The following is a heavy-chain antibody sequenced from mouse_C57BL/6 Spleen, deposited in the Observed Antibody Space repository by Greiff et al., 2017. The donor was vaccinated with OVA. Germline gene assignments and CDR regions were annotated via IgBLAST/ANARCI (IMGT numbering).Heavy chain of an antibody. J-gene: IGHJ3*01. D-gene: IGHD2-4*01. Sequence: VQLQQSGPELVKPGASVKISCKASGYAFSSSWMNWVKQRPGQGLEWIGRIYPGDGDTNYNGKFKGKATLTADKSSSTAYMQLSSLTSEDSAVYFCASLIWGDDDDRAWFAYWGQGTLVTVSA. CDR3: ASLIWGDDDDRAWFAY. CDR1: GYAFSSSW. V-gene: IGHV1-82*01. CDR2: IYPGDGDT.